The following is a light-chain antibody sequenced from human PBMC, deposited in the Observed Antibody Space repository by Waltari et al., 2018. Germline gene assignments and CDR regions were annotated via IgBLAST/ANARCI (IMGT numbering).Light chain of an antibody. CDR3: QAYDSSLGGSV. CDR1: SSNIGAGYD. Sequence: QSGLTQPPSVSGAPGQRVTISCTGSSSNIGAGYDVHWYQLLPGTAPKLLIYGNSNRPSGVPVRSAGSKSGTSAALAITGVQAEDEAGDYCQAYDSSLGGSVFGGGTKLTIL. CDR2: GNS. J-gene: IGLJ2*01. V-gene: IGLV1-40*01.